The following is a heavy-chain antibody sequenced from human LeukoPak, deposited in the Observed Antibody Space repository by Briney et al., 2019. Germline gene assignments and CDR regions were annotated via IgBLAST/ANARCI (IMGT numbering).Heavy chain of an antibody. D-gene: IGHD6-19*01. CDR1: GYSFSNYW. CDR2: IYPGDSET. J-gene: IGHJ4*02. Sequence: GESLKISCKGSGYSFSNYWIGWVRQMPGKGLECMGIIYPGDSETKYSPSFQGQVTISADKSISTAYLQWSSLRASDTAMYYCARLLAVAGGIDYWGQGTLVTVSS. CDR3: ARLLAVAGGIDY. V-gene: IGHV5-51*01.